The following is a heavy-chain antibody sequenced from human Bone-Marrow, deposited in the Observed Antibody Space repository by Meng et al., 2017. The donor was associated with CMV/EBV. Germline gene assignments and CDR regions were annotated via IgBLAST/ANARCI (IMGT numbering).Heavy chain of an antibody. J-gene: IGHJ3*02. Sequence: LRLSCAVYGGSFSGYYWSWIRQPPGKGLEWIGEINHSGSTNYNPSLKSRVTISVDTSKNQFSLKLSSVTAADTAVYYCASYEYSSSSVAFDIWGQGAMVTVSS. D-gene: IGHD6-6*01. CDR3: ASYEYSSSSVAFDI. V-gene: IGHV4-34*01. CDR2: INHSGST. CDR1: GGSFSGYY.